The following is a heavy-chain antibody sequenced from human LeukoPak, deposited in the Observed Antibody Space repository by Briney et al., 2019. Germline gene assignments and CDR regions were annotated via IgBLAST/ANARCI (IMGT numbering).Heavy chain of an antibody. J-gene: IGHJ4*02. CDR2: INSGGSTI. Sequence: PGGSLRLSCAASGFTFSSYEMNWVRQAPGKGLGWVSYINSGGSTIYYADSVKGRFTISRDNAKNSLYLQMNSLRAEDTAVYYCARIRGFDYWGQGTLVTVSS. CDR1: GFTFSSYE. D-gene: IGHD3-10*01. V-gene: IGHV3-48*03. CDR3: ARIRGFDY.